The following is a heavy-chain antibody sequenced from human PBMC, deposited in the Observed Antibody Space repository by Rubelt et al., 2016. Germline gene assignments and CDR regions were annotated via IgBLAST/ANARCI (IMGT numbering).Heavy chain of an antibody. J-gene: IGHJ5*02. V-gene: IGHV1-18*01. CDR3: ARVGRITMVRGLRNWFDP. Sequence: AMNWVRQAPGQGLEWMGWISAYNGNTNYAQKLQGRVTMTTDTSTSTAYMELRSLRSDDTAVYYCARVGRITMVRGLRNWFDPWGQGTLVTVSS. CDR2: ISAYNGNT. CDR1: A. D-gene: IGHD3-10*01.